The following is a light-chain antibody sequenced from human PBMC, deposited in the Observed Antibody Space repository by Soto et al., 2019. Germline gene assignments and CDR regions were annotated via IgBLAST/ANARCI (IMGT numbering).Light chain of an antibody. J-gene: IGKJ2*01. Sequence: DIQMTQSPSTLSASVGDRVTITCRASQSISTWLAWYQQKPGKAPKLLIYKASSLRNGVPSRFSGSGSGTEVTLTNYSLQTDDFASYYCQQYNGYPHTFGQVTKLEI. V-gene: IGKV1-5*03. CDR2: KAS. CDR1: QSISTW. CDR3: QQYNGYPHT.